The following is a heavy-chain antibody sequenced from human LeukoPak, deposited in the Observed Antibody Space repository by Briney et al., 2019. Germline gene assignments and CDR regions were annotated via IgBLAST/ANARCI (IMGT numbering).Heavy chain of an antibody. Sequence: GGSLRLPCAASGFTFSDYYMSWIRQAPGKGLEWVSYISSSGSTIYYADSVKGRFTISRDNAKNSLYLQMNSLRAEDTAVYYCARDYYYYDSRGYYYWGQGTLVTVSS. CDR1: GFTFSDYY. CDR3: ARDYYYYDSRGYYY. J-gene: IGHJ4*02. V-gene: IGHV3-11*01. D-gene: IGHD3-22*01. CDR2: ISSSGSTI.